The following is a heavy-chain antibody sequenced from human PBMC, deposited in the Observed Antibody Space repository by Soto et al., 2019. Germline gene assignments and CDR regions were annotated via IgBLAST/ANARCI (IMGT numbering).Heavy chain of an antibody. D-gene: IGHD3-16*01. V-gene: IGHV3-48*02. J-gene: IGHJ6*02. Sequence: GGSLRLSCAASGFTFSSYSMNWVRQAPGKGLEWVSYISSSSSTIYYADSVKGRFTISRDNAKNSLYLQMNSLRDEDTAVYYCARDPGQRGHYYYGMDVWGQGTTVTVSS. CDR3: ARDPGQRGHYYYGMDV. CDR2: ISSSSSTI. CDR1: GFTFSSYS.